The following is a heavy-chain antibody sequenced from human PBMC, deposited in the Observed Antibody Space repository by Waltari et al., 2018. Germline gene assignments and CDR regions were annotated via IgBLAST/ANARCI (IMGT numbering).Heavy chain of an antibody. V-gene: IGHV4-39*01. CDR1: GGPIGSSNNY. J-gene: IGHJ4*02. D-gene: IGHD1-26*01. Sequence: QLQLQESGPGLVKPSETLSLTCTVSGGPIGSSNNYGGWVRQPPGKGLEWIGSIYYSGNTYYNPSLKRRVTISVDTSKNQFSLRLSSATAADTAVYYCARSGTYRGYFDYWGQGTLVTVSS. CDR2: IYYSGNT. CDR3: ARSGTYRGYFDY.